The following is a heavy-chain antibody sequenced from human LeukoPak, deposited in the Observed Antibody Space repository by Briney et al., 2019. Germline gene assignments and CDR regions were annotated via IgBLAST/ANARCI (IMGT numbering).Heavy chain of an antibody. CDR1: GFTFSSYG. CDR3: AKDRRDFWSGYLGY. J-gene: IGHJ4*02. V-gene: IGHV3-30*02. D-gene: IGHD3-3*01. CDR2: LRYDGSNK. Sequence: PGGSLRLSCAASGFTFSSYGMHWVRQAPGKGLEWVAFLRYDGSNKYYADSVKGRFTISRDNSKNTLYLQMNSLRAEDTAVYYCAKDRRDFWSGYLGYWGQGTLVTVSS.